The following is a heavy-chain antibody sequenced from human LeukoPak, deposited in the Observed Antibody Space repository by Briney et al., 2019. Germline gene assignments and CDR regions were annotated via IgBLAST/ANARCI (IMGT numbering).Heavy chain of an antibody. CDR2: ISSSSSTI. CDR1: GFTFSSYS. D-gene: IGHD3-9*01. Sequence: GGSLRLSCAASGFTFSSYSMNWVRQAPGKGLEWVSYISSSSSTIYYADSAKGRFTISRDNAKNSLYLQMNSLRAEDTAVYYCTRQDREAYDILTGYLPKWVDYWGQGTLVTVSS. V-gene: IGHV3-48*01. CDR3: TRQDREAYDILTGYLPKWVDY. J-gene: IGHJ4*02.